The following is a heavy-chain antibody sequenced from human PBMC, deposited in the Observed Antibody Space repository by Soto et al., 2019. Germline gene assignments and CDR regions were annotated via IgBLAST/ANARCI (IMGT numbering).Heavy chain of an antibody. D-gene: IGHD4-17*01. J-gene: IGHJ4*02. CDR2: IYWDDSY. V-gene: IGHV2-5*02. CDR3: AHKGYGDYPLDY. CDR1: GFSLSTSGVG. Sequence: SGPTLVNPTQTLTRTCTFSGFSLSTSGVGVGWIRQPPGKALEWLAVIYWDDSYHYSPSLRSRLTITKDTSKNQVVLTMTNMDPVDTATYYCAHKGYGDYPLDYWGQGTLVTVSS.